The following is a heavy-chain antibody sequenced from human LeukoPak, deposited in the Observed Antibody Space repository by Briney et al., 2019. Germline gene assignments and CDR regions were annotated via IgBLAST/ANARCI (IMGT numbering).Heavy chain of an antibody. J-gene: IGHJ4*02. CDR3: ATSDY. Sequence: PGRSLRLSCAASGFTFDDYAMHWVRQAPGKGLEWVSGISWNSGSIGYADSVKGRFTISRDNAKNSLYLQMNSLRAEDMALYYCATSDYSGQKTLVTVSS. V-gene: IGHV3-9*03. CDR2: ISWNSGSI. CDR1: GFTFDDYA.